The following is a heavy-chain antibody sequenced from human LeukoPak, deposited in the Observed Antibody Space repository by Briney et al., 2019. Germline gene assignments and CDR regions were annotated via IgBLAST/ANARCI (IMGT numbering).Heavy chain of an antibody. J-gene: IGHJ4*02. V-gene: IGHV3-64*01. Sequence: GGSLRLSCAASGFTFSSYAMHWVRQAPGKGLEYVSAISSNGGSTYYANSVKGRFTISRDNSKNTLYLQMGSLRAEDMAVYYCTTDTRIVGATGFDYWGQGTLVTVSS. CDR3: TTDTRIVGATGFDY. CDR1: GFTFSSYA. CDR2: ISSNGGST. D-gene: IGHD1-26*01.